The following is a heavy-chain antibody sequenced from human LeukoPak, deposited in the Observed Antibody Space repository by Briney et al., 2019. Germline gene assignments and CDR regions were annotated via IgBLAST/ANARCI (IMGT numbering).Heavy chain of an antibody. D-gene: IGHD2-21*02. V-gene: IGHV4-31*03. CDR2: IYYSGST. Sequence: PSQTLSLTCTVSGGSISSGGYYWSWIRQHPGKGLEWIGYIYYSGSTYYNPPLKSRVTISVDTSKNQFSLKLSSVTAADTAVYYCARGRDCGGDCPFDYWGQGTLVTVSS. CDR1: GGSISSGGYY. J-gene: IGHJ4*02. CDR3: ARGRDCGGDCPFDY.